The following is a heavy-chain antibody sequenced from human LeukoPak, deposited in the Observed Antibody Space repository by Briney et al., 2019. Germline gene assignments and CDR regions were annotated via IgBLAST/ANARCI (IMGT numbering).Heavy chain of an antibody. Sequence: GTSVKVSCKASGYTFTSYAISWVRQAPGQGLEWMGWISAYNDKTNYAQKYQGRVTMTTDTSTSTAYMELRSLRSDDTAVYYCARWEYCSSTSCYDESETFDYWGQGTLVTGSP. CDR1: GYTFTSYA. D-gene: IGHD2-2*01. CDR2: ISAYNDKT. CDR3: ARWEYCSSTSCYDESETFDY. J-gene: IGHJ4*02. V-gene: IGHV1-18*01.